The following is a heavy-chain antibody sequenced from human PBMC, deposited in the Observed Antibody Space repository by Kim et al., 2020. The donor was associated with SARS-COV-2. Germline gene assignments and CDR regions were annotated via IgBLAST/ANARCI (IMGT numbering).Heavy chain of an antibody. CDR3: AREGGPPKLRYFDWPKKSTWFDS. D-gene: IGHD3-9*01. J-gene: IGHJ5*01. CDR2: IYTSGST. V-gene: IGHV4-61*02. Sequence: SETLSLTCSVSGGSISSGSYYWSWIRQPAGKGLEWLGRIYTSGSTNYNPPLKSRVTISVDTSKNQFSLKLSSVTAADTAVYYCAREGGPPKLRYFDWPKKSTWFDSWGEGTLVTVSS. CDR1: GGSISSGSYY.